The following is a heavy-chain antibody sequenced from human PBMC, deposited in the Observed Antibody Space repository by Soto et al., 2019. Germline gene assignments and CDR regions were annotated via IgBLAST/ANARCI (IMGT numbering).Heavy chain of an antibody. J-gene: IGHJ4*02. Sequence: GESLKISCKGSGYSFTSYWIGWVRQMPGKGLEWMGIIWPGDSDTTYSPSFQGQVTISADKSISTAYLQWSSLKASDTATYYCAITRPQTRGIWFGELADPYYFDYWGQGTLVTVSS. CDR3: AITRPQTRGIWFGELADPYYFDY. CDR1: GYSFTSYW. D-gene: IGHD3-10*01. CDR2: IWPGDSDT. V-gene: IGHV5-51*01.